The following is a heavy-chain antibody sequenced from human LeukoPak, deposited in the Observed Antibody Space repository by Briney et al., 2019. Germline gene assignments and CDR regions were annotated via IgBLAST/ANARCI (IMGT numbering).Heavy chain of an antibody. J-gene: IGHJ6*02. CDR3: ARDAHEQWSVLGVYHYGFDV. Sequence: PGGSLRLSCAASGFIVSSNYMSWVRQAPGKGLEWVSVIYSGGSTYYADSVKGRFTISRHNSQNTLYLQMNSLGVEDTAVYYCARDAHEQWSVLGVYHYGFDVWGQGTTLTVSS. CDR1: GFIVSSNY. V-gene: IGHV3-53*01. D-gene: IGHD6-19*01. CDR2: IYSGGST.